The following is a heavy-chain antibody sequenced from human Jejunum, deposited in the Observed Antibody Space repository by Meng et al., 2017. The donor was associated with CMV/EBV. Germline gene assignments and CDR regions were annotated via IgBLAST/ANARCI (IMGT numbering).Heavy chain of an antibody. CDR3: AKAPSAGWNYFFYFDN. CDR1: FKFDDYA. J-gene: IGHJ4*02. Sequence: FKFDDYAMHWGRQVPGKGLEWVSGIDWNSYNVGYADYMKGRFTISRDNAKNSLYLQMNDLRPEDTALYYCAKAPSAGWNYFFYFDNWGQGTLVTVSS. V-gene: IGHV3-9*01. D-gene: IGHD1-7*01. CDR2: IDWNSYNV.